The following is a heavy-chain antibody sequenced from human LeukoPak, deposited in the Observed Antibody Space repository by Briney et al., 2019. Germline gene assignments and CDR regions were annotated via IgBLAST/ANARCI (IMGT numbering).Heavy chain of an antibody. CDR1: GGSFSGYY. CDR3: ARNIVVVPATIEWFDP. D-gene: IGHD2-2*02. J-gene: IGHJ5*02. Sequence: SETLSLTCAVYGGSFSGYYWSWIRQPPGKGLEWIGEINHSGSTNYNPSLKSRVTISVDTSKNQFSLKLSSVTAADTAVYYCARNIVVVPATIEWFDPWGQGTLVTVSS. V-gene: IGHV4-34*01. CDR2: INHSGST.